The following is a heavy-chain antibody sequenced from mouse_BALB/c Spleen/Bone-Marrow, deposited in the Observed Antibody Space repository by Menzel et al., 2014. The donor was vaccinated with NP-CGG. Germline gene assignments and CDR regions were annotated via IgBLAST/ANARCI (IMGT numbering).Heavy chain of an antibody. CDR1: GYTFTSYT. J-gene: IGHJ3*01. V-gene: IGHV1-4*01. Sequence: QVQLQQSGAELARPGASVKMSCKASGYTFTSYTMHWVKQRPGQGLEWIGYINPSSGYTNYNQKFKDKATLTADKSSSTAYMQLSSLTSEDSAVYYCARAAYYRCDEGAWFAYWGQGTLVTVSA. CDR2: INPSSGYT. D-gene: IGHD2-14*01. CDR3: ARAAYYRCDEGAWFAY.